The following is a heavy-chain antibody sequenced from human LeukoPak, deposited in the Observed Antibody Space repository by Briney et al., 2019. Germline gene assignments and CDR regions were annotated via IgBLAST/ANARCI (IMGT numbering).Heavy chain of an antibody. J-gene: IGHJ4*02. D-gene: IGHD3-9*01. Sequence: GGSLRLSCAASGFTFSSYAMSWVRQAPGKGLEWVSTISGSGGSTYYADSVKGRFTISRDNSKNTLYLKMNSLRAEDTAVYYCVKDRNYDILTGYYDYWGQGTLVTVSS. V-gene: IGHV3-23*01. CDR2: ISGSGGST. CDR1: GFTFSSYA. CDR3: VKDRNYDILTGYYDY.